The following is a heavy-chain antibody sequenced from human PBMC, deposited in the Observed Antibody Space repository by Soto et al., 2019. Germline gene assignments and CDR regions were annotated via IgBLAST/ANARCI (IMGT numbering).Heavy chain of an antibody. CDR3: ARLFYDILQDY. V-gene: IGHV4-38-2*01. D-gene: IGHD3-9*01. J-gene: IGHJ4*02. CDR2: IYHSGST. CDR1: GYSISSGYY. Sequence: SETLSLTCAVSGYSISSGYYWGWIRQPPGTGLEWIGSIYHSGSTYYNPSLKSRVTISVDTSKNQFSLKLSSVTAADTAVYYCARLFYDILQDYWGKGPLVTVSS.